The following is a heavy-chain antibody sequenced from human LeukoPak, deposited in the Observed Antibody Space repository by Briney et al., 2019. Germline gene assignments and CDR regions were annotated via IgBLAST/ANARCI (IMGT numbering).Heavy chain of an antibody. CDR3: ARASLTVTTFRFDY. CDR1: GGSFSGYY. D-gene: IGHD4-17*01. J-gene: IGHJ4*02. V-gene: IGHV4-34*01. CDR2: INHSGST. Sequence: SETLSLTCAVDGGSFSGYYWSWIRQPPRKGLKWIGEINHSGSTNYNPSLKSRVTISVDTSKNQFSLKLSSVTAADTAVYYCARASLTVTTFRFDYWGQGTLVTVSS.